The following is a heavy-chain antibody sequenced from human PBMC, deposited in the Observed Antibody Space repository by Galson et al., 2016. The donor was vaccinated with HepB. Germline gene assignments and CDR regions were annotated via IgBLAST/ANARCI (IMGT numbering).Heavy chain of an antibody. J-gene: IGHJ5*02. V-gene: IGHV4-61*01. CDR3: AREWHKYCTTPGCYPQWFDP. D-gene: IGHD2-15*01. Sequence: SETLSLTCTVSGVSVRNGNYYWSWIRQSPGKGLEWIGYIFYSGATNYNPSLKSRVTISVDTSTNQVSLKLTSVTAADTALYYCAREWHKYCTTPGCYPQWFDPWGQGTLVTVSS. CDR1: GVSVRNGNYY. CDR2: IFYSGAT.